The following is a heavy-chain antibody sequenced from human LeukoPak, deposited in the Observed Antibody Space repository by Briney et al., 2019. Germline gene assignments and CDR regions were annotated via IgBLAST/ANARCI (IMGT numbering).Heavy chain of an antibody. J-gene: IGHJ6*03. Sequence: GRSLRLSCAASGFTFSSYAMHWVRQAPGKGLEWVAVISYDGSNKYYADSVKGRFTISRDNSKNTLYLQMNNLRAEDTAVYYCAKCPMAYYYYMDVWGKGTTVTVSS. CDR1: GFTFSSYA. CDR3: AKCPMAYYYYMDV. CDR2: ISYDGSNK. D-gene: IGHD3-10*01. V-gene: IGHV3-30*04.